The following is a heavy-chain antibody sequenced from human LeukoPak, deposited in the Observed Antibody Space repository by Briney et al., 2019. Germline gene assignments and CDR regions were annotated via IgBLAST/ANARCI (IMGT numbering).Heavy chain of an antibody. D-gene: IGHD3-16*01. Sequence: ASVKVSCTASGYTFTTYRLDWVRQAPGQSLEWMGFINPSDGSTHYVQKFQGRVTMTSDTSTSTVYMELSGLRSEDTALYFCARDYWGSFLDWGQGTLVTVSS. J-gene: IGHJ4*02. V-gene: IGHV1-46*01. CDR3: ARDYWGSFLD. CDR1: GYTFTTYR. CDR2: INPSDGST.